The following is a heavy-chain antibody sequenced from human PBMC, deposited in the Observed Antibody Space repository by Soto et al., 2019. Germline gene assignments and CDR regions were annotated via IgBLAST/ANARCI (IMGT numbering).Heavy chain of an antibody. D-gene: IGHD2-2*01. Sequence: QVQLVQSGAEVKKPGSSVKVSCKASGGTFSSYAISWVRQAPGQGLEWMGGIIPISGTANYAQKFQGRVTITVDESTSTAYMELSSLRSEDTAVYYCARSQGSSTSLAIYYYYYYGMDVWGQGTTVTVSS. V-gene: IGHV1-69*01. CDR1: GGTFSSYA. CDR3: ARSQGSSTSLAIYYYYYYGMDV. CDR2: IIPISGTA. J-gene: IGHJ6*02.